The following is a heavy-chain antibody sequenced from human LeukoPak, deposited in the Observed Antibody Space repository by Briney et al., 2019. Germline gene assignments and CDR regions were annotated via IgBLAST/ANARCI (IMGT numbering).Heavy chain of an antibody. V-gene: IGHV3-33*08. J-gene: IGHJ4*02. D-gene: IGHD3-3*01. CDR3: ARDGGDFWSTSSHLDY. Sequence: GGSLRLSCAASGFTFSSYAMSWVRQAPGKGLEWVAVIWYDGSNKYYADSVKGRFTISRDNSKNTLYLQMNSLRAEDTAVYYCARDGGDFWSTSSHLDYWGQGTLVTVSS. CDR1: GFTFSSYA. CDR2: IWYDGSNK.